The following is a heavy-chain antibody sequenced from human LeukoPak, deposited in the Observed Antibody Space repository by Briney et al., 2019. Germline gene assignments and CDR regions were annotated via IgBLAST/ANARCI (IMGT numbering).Heavy chain of an antibody. Sequence: ASVKVSCKASGYTFTGYYMHWVRQAPGQGLEWMGWINPNSGGTNYAQKFQGRVTMTRDTSISTAYMELSRLRSDDTAVYYCARDLVRSSGYGDYWGQGTLVTVSS. CDR3: ARDLVRSSGYGDY. CDR1: GYTFTGYY. J-gene: IGHJ4*02. V-gene: IGHV1-2*02. CDR2: INPNSGGT. D-gene: IGHD5-12*01.